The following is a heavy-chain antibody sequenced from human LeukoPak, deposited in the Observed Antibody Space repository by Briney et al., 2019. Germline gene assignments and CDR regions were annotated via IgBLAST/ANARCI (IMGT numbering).Heavy chain of an antibody. J-gene: IGHJ3*02. CDR1: GYTFTSYG. CDR3: ARGDYYDSSGYYYWGAFDI. D-gene: IGHD3-22*01. Sequence: ASVTVSCKASGYTFTSYGISWVRQAPGQGLEWMGWISAYNGNTNYAQKLQGRVTMTPDTSTSTAYMELRSLRSDDTAVYYCARGDYYDSSGYYYWGAFDIWGQGTMVTVSS. V-gene: IGHV1-18*01. CDR2: ISAYNGNT.